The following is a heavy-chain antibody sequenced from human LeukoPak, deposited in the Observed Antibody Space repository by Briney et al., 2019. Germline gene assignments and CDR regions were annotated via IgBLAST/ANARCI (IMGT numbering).Heavy chain of an antibody. Sequence: GGSLRLSCAASGFTLSNSEMNWVRQAPGKGLEWVSFIAVDGTKYYPDSVKGRSTISRDSAKNSLFLQMNSLRAEDTAVYYCASSLSLWANYRCHWGRGALVTVSS. J-gene: IGHJ1*01. CDR2: IAVDGTK. CDR3: ASSLSLWANYRCH. V-gene: IGHV3-48*03. D-gene: IGHD3-16*02. CDR1: GFTLSNSE.